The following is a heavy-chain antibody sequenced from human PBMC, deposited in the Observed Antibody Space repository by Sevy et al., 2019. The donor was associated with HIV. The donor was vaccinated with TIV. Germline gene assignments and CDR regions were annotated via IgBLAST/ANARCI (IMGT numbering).Heavy chain of an antibody. V-gene: IGHV4-31*03. D-gene: IGHD1-26*01. CDR2: IFYSGST. J-gene: IGHJ4*02. CDR3: ARDPVGATTGLSAFDS. Sequence: LSLTCTVSGGSISRGGYYWSWIRQHPGKGLEWIGYIFYSGSTYYNPSLKSRVTISVDTSNNQFSLKLRSVTAADTAVYYCARDPVGATTGLSAFDSWGQGTLVTVSS. CDR1: GGSISRGGYY.